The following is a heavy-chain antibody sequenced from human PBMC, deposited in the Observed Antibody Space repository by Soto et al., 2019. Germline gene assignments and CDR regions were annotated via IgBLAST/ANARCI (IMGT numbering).Heavy chain of an antibody. CDR2: IYYSGST. Sequence: SETLSLTCTGTGGSMSSYYWSWIRQPPGKGLEWIGYIYYSGSTNYNPSLKSRVTISVDTSKNQFSLKLSSVTAADTAVYYCARLTTGTTHYYYYYYMDVWGKGTTVIVSS. D-gene: IGHD1-1*01. V-gene: IGHV4-59*08. J-gene: IGHJ6*03. CDR3: ARLTTGTTHYYYYYYMDV. CDR1: GGSMSSYY.